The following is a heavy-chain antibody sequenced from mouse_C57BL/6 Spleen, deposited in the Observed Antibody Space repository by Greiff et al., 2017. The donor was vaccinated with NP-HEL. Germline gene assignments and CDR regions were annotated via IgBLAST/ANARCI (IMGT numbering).Heavy chain of an antibody. J-gene: IGHJ4*01. CDR1: GFTFTDYY. V-gene: IGHV7-3*01. CDR2: IRNKANGYTT. Sequence: EVKLMESGGGLVQPGGSLSLSCAASGFTFTDYYMSWVRQPPGKALEWLGFIRNKANGYTTEYSASVKGRFTISRDNSQSILYLQMNALRAEDSATYYCARYDYSNYGGGSGYAMDYWGQGTSVTVSS. CDR3: ARYDYSNYGGGSGYAMDY. D-gene: IGHD2-5*01.